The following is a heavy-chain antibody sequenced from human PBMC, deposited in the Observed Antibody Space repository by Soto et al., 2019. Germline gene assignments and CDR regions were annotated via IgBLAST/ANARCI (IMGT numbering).Heavy chain of an antibody. J-gene: IGHJ5*02. D-gene: IGHD3-16*01. CDR2: IYYSGST. CDR3: ARRRGSYGVRSSDWFDP. CDR1: GGSISSSSYY. Sequence: SETLSLTCTVSGGSISSSSYYWGWIRQPPGKGLEWIGSIYYSGSTYYNPSLKSRVTISVDTSKNQFSLKLSSVTAADTAVYYCARRRGSYGVRSSDWFDPWGQGTLVTVSS. V-gene: IGHV4-39*01.